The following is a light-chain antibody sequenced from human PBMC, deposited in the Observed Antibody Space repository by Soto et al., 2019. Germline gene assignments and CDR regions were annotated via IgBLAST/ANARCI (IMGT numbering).Light chain of an antibody. V-gene: IGKV3-11*01. J-gene: IGKJ4*01. CDR1: QSVSSY. Sequence: IVLTQSPATLSLSPGVRATLSCRASQSVSSYLAWYQQKPGQAPRLLIYDASNRATGIPARFSGSGSGTDFTLTISSLEPEDFAVYYCQQRSNWLTFGGGTKVDIK. CDR3: QQRSNWLT. CDR2: DAS.